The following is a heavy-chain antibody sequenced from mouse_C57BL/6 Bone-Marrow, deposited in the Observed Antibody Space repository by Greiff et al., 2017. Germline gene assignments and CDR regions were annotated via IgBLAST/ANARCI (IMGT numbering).Heavy chain of an antibody. CDR2: IDPANGNT. CDR1: GFNIKNTY. D-gene: IGHD1-1*01. J-gene: IGHJ2*01. Sequence: EVQRVESVAELVRPGASVKLSCTASGFNIKNTYMHWVKQRPEQGLEWIGRIDPANGNTKYAPKFQGKATITADTSSNTAYLQLSSLTSEDTAIYYCAPITTVVPCFDYWGQGTTLTVSS. CDR3: APITTVVPCFDY. V-gene: IGHV14-3*01.